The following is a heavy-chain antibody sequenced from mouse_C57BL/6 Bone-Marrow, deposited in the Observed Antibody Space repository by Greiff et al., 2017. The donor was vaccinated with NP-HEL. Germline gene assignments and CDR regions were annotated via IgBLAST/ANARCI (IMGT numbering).Heavy chain of an antibody. CDR2: IDPENGDT. V-gene: IGHV14-4*01. D-gene: IGHD1-1*01. Sequence: EVQLQQSGAELVRPGASVKLSCTASGFNIKDDYMHWVKQRPEQGLEWIGWIDPENGDTECASKFQGKATITADTSSNTAYLQLSSLTSEDTAVYYCTSYYYGSRYWGQGTTLTVSS. CDR1: GFNIKDDY. CDR3: TSYYYGSRY. J-gene: IGHJ2*01.